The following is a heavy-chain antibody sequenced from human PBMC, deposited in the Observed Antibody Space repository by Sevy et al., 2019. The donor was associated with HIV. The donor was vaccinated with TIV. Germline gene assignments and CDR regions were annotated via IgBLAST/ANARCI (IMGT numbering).Heavy chain of an antibody. D-gene: IGHD3-10*01. J-gene: IGHJ3*02. CDR1: GFTFSDYY. CDR3: AREDNRRTQLPDAFDI. V-gene: IGHV3-11*01. CDR2: ISSSGSTI. Sequence: GGSLRLSCAASGFTFSDYYMSWIRQAPGKGLEWVSYISSSGSTIYYADSVKGRFTISRDNAKNSLYLQMNSLRAEDTAVYYCAREDNRRTQLPDAFDIWGQGTMVTFSS.